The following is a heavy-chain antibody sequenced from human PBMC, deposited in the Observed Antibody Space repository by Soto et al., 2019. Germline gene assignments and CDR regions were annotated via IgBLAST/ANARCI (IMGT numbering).Heavy chain of an antibody. CDR2: ISPDDSDI. J-gene: IGHJ3*02. V-gene: IGHV5-51*01. Sequence: GEPLKIFCKGSGYSFADYCIAWVRQMPGKGLECMGIISPDDSDIRYSPSFRGQVTISADNSIITAYLQWSSLRDSDTAIYYCARQLGQYSSSWYAFDIWGQGTMVTVSS. D-gene: IGHD6-13*01. CDR1: GYSFADYC. CDR3: ARQLGQYSSSWYAFDI.